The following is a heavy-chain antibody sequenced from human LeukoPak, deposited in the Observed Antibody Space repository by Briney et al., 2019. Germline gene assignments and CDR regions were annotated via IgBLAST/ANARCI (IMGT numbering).Heavy chain of an antibody. J-gene: IGHJ4*02. D-gene: IGHD5-24*01. CDR1: GGSMSSYY. V-gene: IGHV4-59*01. Sequence: SETLSLTCTVSGGSMSSYYWSWIRQPPGKGLEWIGHIHYSGSTNYNPSLKSRVTISEDTSKNQFSLRLSSVTTTDTALYYCARGGYNDYFDYWGQGTLVTVSS. CDR3: ARGGYNDYFDY. CDR2: IHYSGST.